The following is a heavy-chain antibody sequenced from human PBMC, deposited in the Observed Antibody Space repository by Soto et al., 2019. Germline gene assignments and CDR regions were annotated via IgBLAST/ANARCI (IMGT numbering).Heavy chain of an antibody. CDR2: INSGSSYR. CDR3: VGITQWLGGDDTFDL. J-gene: IGHJ3*01. D-gene: IGHD6-19*01. CDR1: GFIFSTYS. V-gene: IGHV3-21*01. Sequence: EVQVVESGGGLVKPGGSLRLTCAGSGFIFSTYSMNWVRQAPGKGLEWVSSINSGSSYRYYADSVKGRFTISRDNAKESLWLQMDSLTAEDTAIYYCVGITQWLGGDDTFDLWGQGTMVTVSS.